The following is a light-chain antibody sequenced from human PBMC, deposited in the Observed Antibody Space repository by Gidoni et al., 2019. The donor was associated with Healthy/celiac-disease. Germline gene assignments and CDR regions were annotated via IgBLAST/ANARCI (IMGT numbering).Light chain of an antibody. CDR3: QQYNNWPSLT. CDR1: QSVSSN. CDR2: GAS. V-gene: IGKV3-15*01. Sequence: EIVMTQSPATRSVSPGERATLSCRASQSVSSNLAWYQQKPGQAPRLLLYGASTRATGIPARFSGSGSGTEFTLTISSLQSEDFAVYYCQQYNNWPSLTFGGGTKVEIK. J-gene: IGKJ4*01.